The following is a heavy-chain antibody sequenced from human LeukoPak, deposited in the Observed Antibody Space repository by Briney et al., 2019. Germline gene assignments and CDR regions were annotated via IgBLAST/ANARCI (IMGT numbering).Heavy chain of an antibody. CDR1: GGSFSGYY. J-gene: IGHJ4*02. CDR2: INHSGST. CDR3: ARGRGEPEYYFDY. D-gene: IGHD1-14*01. Sequence: SETLSLTCAVYGGSFSGYYWSWIRQPPGKGLEWIGEINHSGSTNYNPSLKSRVTISVDTSKNQFSLKLSSVTAADTAVYYCARGRGEPEYYFDYWGQGTLVTVSS. V-gene: IGHV4-34*01.